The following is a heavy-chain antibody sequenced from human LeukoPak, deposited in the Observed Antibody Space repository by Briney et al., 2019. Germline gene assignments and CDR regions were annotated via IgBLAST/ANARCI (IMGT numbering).Heavy chain of an antibody. CDR3: ARSHNLYNWFDP. CDR2: IYPGDSDT. D-gene: IGHD5-24*01. CDR1: GSRFTSYW. Sequence: GESLKISCKGSGSRFTSYWIGWVRKMPGKGLEWMGIIYPGDSDTRYSPSFQGQVTISADKSISTAYLQWSSLKASDTAMYYCARSHNLYNWFDPWGQGTLVTVSS. J-gene: IGHJ5*02. V-gene: IGHV5-51*01.